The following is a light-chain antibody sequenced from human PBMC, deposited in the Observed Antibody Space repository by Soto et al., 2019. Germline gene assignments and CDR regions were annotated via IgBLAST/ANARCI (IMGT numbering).Light chain of an antibody. Sequence: QSVLTQPPSASGSPGQSVTISCTGTSSDVGDYDYVSWYQQHPGEVPKLMIFEVSKRPSGVPDHFSGSKSGDTASLTVSGLQAEDEADYYCSSYAGNNNVVFGRGTKLTVL. V-gene: IGLV2-8*01. CDR3: SSYAGNNNVV. CDR1: SSDVGDYDY. CDR2: EVS. J-gene: IGLJ3*02.